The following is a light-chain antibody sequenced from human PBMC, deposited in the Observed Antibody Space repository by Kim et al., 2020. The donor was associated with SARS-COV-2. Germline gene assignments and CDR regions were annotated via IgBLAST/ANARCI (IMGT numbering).Light chain of an antibody. Sequence: ASVGDRVTISCRASQSISTYITWYQQKPGRAPKLLIYGASTLNVGVPPRFSGSGSGTDFTVTISSLQPEDFATYYCQHSYRSPYTFGQGTKLEIK. CDR3: QHSYRSPYT. V-gene: IGKV1-39*01. J-gene: IGKJ2*01. CDR2: GAS. CDR1: QSISTY.